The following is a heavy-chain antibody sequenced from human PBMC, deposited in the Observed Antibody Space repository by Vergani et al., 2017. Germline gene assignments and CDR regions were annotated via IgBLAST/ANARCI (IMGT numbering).Heavy chain of an antibody. CDR1: GYTFTSYY. CDR2: INPSGGST. J-gene: IGHJ4*02. CDR3: ARRPYSSSSVGYFDY. D-gene: IGHD6-6*01. V-gene: IGHV1-46*01. Sequence: QVQLVQSGAEVKKPGASVKVSCKASGYTFTSYYMHWVRQAPGQGLEWMGIINPSGGSTSYAQKFQGRVTMTRDTSISTAYMELSRLRSDDTAVYYCARRPYSSSSVGYFDYWGQGTLVTVSS.